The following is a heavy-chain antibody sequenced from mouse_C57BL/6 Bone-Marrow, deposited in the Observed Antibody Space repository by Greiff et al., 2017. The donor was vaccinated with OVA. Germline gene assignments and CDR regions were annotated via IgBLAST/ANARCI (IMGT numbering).Heavy chain of an antibody. CDR3: ARCPLYDGYYVRFAY. V-gene: IGHV1-66*01. D-gene: IGHD2-3*01. Sequence: VQLQQSGPELVKPGASVKISCKASGYSFTSYYIHWVKQRPGQGLEWIGWIYPGSGNTKYNEKFKGKATLTADTSSSTAYMQLSSLTSEDSAVYYCARCPLYDGYYVRFAYWGQGTLVTVSA. J-gene: IGHJ3*01. CDR2: IYPGSGNT. CDR1: GYSFTSYY.